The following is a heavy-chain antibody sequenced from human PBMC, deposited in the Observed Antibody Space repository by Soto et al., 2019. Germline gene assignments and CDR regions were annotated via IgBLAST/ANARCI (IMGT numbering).Heavy chain of an antibody. CDR2: IIPIFGTA. V-gene: IGHV1-69*13. CDR1: GGTFSSYA. D-gene: IGHD3-22*01. J-gene: IGHJ5*02. CDR3: ASIDSTGDGA. Sequence: AVKVSCKASGGTFSSYAISWVRQAPGQGLEWMGGIIPIFGTANYAQKFQGRVTITADESTSTAYMELSSLRSEDTDVYYCASIDSTGDGAWGQGTLVTVSS.